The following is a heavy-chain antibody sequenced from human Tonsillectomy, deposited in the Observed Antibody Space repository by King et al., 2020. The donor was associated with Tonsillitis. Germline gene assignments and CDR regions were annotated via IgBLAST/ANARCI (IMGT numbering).Heavy chain of an antibody. Sequence: VQLVESGGGLVRPGGSLRLSCAASGFTLGSYGTNWVRQAPGKGLEWVSYISSTGSASHYADSVKGRFSISRDNAKNSMYLQMNGLRDEDTAVYYCTTDKIGYWYFDLWGRGTLVTVSS. V-gene: IGHV3-48*02. CDR3: TTDKIGYWYFDL. CDR2: ISSTGSAS. CDR1: GFTLGSYG. J-gene: IGHJ2*01. D-gene: IGHD2/OR15-2a*01.